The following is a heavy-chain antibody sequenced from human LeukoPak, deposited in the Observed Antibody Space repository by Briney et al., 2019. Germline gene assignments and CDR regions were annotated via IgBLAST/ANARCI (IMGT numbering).Heavy chain of an antibody. CDR2: MYYSGIT. Sequence: SETLSLTCTVSGGSISSSSYYWGWIRQPPGKGLEWIGSMYYSGITYYNPSLKSRVTISVDTSKNQFSLKLSSVTAADMAVYYCAREGDSSSWYPVDYWGQGTLVTVSS. D-gene: IGHD6-13*01. V-gene: IGHV4-39*07. CDR1: GGSISSSSYY. CDR3: AREGDSSSWYPVDY. J-gene: IGHJ4*02.